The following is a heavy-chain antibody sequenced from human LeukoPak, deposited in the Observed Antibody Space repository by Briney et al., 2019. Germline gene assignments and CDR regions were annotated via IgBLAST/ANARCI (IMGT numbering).Heavy chain of an antibody. V-gene: IGHV1-18*01. Sequence: ASVTVSCKASGGTFSSYAISWVRQAPGQGLEWMGWISAYNGNTNYAQKLQGRVTMTTDTSTSTAYMELRSLRSDDTAVYYCAREEILWFGETFDPWGQGTLVTVSS. J-gene: IGHJ5*02. CDR1: GGTFSSYA. CDR3: AREEILWFGETFDP. D-gene: IGHD3-10*01. CDR2: ISAYNGNT.